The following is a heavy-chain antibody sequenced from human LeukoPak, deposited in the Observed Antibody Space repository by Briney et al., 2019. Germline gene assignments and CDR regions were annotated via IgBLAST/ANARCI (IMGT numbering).Heavy chain of an antibody. D-gene: IGHD3-10*01. CDR1: GFTFSSYE. CDR3: AREGPHYCKDAFDI. CDR2: ISSSGSAV. Sequence: GGSLRLSCAASGFTFSSYEMNWVRQAPGKGLEWVSYISSSGSAVHYADSVKGRFTISRDNAKNSLYLQMNSLRAEDTAVYFCAREGPHYCKDAFDIWGQGTMVTISS. J-gene: IGHJ3*02. V-gene: IGHV3-48*03.